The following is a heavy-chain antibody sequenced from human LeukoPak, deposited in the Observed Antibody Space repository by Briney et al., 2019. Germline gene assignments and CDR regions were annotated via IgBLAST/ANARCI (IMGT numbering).Heavy chain of an antibody. CDR2: IFSSGST. CDR1: GGAISSDY. D-gene: IGHD5-24*01. Sequence: SETLSLTCTVSGGAISSDYSTLIRQPPGRGLEWIGYIFSSGSTTPNPSLKSRVTISIDTSKNQFSLKLSSVTAADTAVYYCVRQAFLWRANYNYYFFDYWAQGILVTVSS. CDR3: VRQAFLWRANYNYYFFDY. V-gene: IGHV4-59*08. J-gene: IGHJ4*02.